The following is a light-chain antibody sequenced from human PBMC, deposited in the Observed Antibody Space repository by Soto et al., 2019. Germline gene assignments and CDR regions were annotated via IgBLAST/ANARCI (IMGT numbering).Light chain of an antibody. J-gene: IGKJ5*01. CDR3: QQNYDTPIT. CDR2: AAS. V-gene: IGKV1-39*01. CDR1: QSVGRY. Sequence: NMVGRASQSVGRYLSWYQQKSGRAPKLLIYAASSLQIGVPSRFSGSGSGTNFTLTISSLQPEDFATYYCQQNYDTPITFGQGTRLEIK.